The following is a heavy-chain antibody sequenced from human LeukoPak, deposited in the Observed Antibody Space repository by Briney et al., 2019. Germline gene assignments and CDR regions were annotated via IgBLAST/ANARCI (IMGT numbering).Heavy chain of an antibody. V-gene: IGHV4-59*01. CDR3: AREFSDYDILTGYYRNNWFDP. Sequence: SETLSLTCTVSGGSISSYYWSWIRQPPGKGLEWIGYIYYSGSTNYNPSLKSRVTISVDTSKNQFSLKLSSVTAADTAVYYCAREFSDYDILTGYYRNNWFDPWGQGTLATVSS. CDR1: GGSISSYY. D-gene: IGHD3-9*01. CDR2: IYYSGST. J-gene: IGHJ5*02.